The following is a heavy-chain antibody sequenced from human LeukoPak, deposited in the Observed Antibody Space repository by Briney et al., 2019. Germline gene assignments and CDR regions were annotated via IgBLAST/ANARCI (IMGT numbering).Heavy chain of an antibody. CDR3: ARVPEYMDILIAYSTTPDY. D-gene: IGHD3-9*01. J-gene: IGHJ4*02. CDR1: GFTFSNYA. Sequence: GGSLRLSCAASGFTFSNYAMSWVRQAPGKGLEWVSTNADSVKGRFTISRDNAKNSLYLQMNSLRAEDTAVYYCARVPEYMDILIAYSTTPDYWGQGTLVTVSS. V-gene: IGHV3-69-1*01.